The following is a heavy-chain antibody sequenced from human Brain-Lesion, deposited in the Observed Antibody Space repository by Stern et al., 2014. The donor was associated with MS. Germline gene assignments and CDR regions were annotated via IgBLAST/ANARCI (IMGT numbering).Heavy chain of an antibody. V-gene: IGHV3-30*18. Sequence: VQLVESGGGMVQPGRSRRLSCAASGFTFSSYDLHWVRQGPGKGLEWVASISYDGSNKYYADSVKGRFTISRDNSKNTLFLQMNSLRTEDTAVYYCAKNPGGFTIDWGQGTLVTVSS. J-gene: IGHJ4*02. CDR1: GFTFSSYD. CDR2: ISYDGSNK. CDR3: AKNPGGFTID. D-gene: IGHD3-3*01.